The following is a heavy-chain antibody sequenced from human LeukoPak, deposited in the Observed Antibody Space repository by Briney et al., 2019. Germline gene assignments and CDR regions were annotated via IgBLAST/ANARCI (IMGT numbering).Heavy chain of an antibody. Sequence: ASVTVSCKASGYTFTGYYMHWVRQAPGQGLEWMGWINPNSGGTNYAQKFQGRVTMTRDTSISTAYMELSRLRSDDTAVYYCARDSGYDILTGQPDYWGQGTLVTASS. D-gene: IGHD3-9*01. V-gene: IGHV1-2*02. CDR3: ARDSGYDILTGQPDY. CDR2: INPNSGGT. CDR1: GYTFTGYY. J-gene: IGHJ4*02.